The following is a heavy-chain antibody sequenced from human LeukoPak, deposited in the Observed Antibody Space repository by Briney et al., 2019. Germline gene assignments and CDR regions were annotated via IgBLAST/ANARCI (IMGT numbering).Heavy chain of an antibody. V-gene: IGHV4-34*01. J-gene: IGHJ4*02. Sequence: PSETLSLTCAVYGGSFSGYYWSWIRQPPGKGLEWIGEINHSGSTNYNPSLKSRVTISLDTSKNQFSLKLSSVTAADTAVYYCARRANTAPPYYFDYWGQGTLVTVSS. CDR1: GGSFSGYY. CDR3: ARRANTAPPYYFDY. CDR2: INHSGST. D-gene: IGHD5-18*01.